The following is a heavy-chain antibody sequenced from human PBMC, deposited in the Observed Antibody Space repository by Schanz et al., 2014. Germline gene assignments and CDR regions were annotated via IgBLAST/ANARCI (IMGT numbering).Heavy chain of an antibody. V-gene: IGHV1-2*02. J-gene: IGHJ3*01. Sequence: QVPLLPSGADVKKPGASVKVSCKASGNTLSAYYIHWIRQAPGQGLEWMGWIDPNSGGTNYAQKFQGRVTMTSYPSITTVDMEVNSLTSDDTAVFYCARTASHDVWRGYIPHYAFDLWGQGTVVIVSS. CDR3: ARTASHDVWRGYIPHYAFDL. CDR1: GNTLSAYY. CDR2: IDPNSGGT. D-gene: IGHD3-3*01.